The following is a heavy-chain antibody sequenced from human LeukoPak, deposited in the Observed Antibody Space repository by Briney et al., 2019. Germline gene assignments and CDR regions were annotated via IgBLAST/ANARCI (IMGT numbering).Heavy chain of an antibody. J-gene: IGHJ4*02. V-gene: IGHV3-7*03. CDR3: ARDYGRDGYNFDY. CDR2: IKQDGSEK. D-gene: IGHD5-24*01. Sequence: GGSLRLSCAASGFTFSSYWMSWVRQAPGKGLEWVANIKQDGSEKYYVDSVKGRFTISRDNAKNSLYLQMNSLRAEDTAVYYCARDYGRDGYNFDYWGQGTLVTVSS. CDR1: GFTFSSYW.